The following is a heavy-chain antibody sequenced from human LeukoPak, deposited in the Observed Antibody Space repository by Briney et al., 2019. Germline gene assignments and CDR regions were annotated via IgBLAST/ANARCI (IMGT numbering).Heavy chain of an antibody. CDR3: ARRLRPGSYYFDY. D-gene: IGHD4-17*01. Sequence: SETLSLTCAVYGGSFSGYYWSWLRQPPGKGLEWIGEINHSGSTNYKPSLKSRVTISVDTCKNQFSLKLSSVTAADTAVYYCARRLRPGSYYFDYWGQGTLVTVSS. CDR1: GGSFSGYY. CDR2: INHSGST. J-gene: IGHJ4*02. V-gene: IGHV4-34*01.